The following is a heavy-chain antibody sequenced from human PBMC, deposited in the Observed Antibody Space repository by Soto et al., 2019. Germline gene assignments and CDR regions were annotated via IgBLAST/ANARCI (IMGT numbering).Heavy chain of an antibody. CDR3: ARPPPTTFGVAAPWGPLDV. Sequence: XESLSLSFAASGVTLSSSSTHWVRQAPGKVLEWVAVISYDGSNKYYADSVKGRFTISRDNSKNTLYLQMNSLRAEDTAVYYCARPPPTTFGVAAPWGPLDVWGQGTTVTVPS. J-gene: IGHJ6*02. V-gene: IGHV3-30-3*01. CDR2: ISYDGSNK. CDR1: GVTLSSSS. D-gene: IGHD3-3*01.